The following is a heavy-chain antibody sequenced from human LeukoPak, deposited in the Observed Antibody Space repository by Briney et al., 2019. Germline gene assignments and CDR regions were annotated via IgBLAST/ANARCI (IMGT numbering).Heavy chain of an antibody. CDR2: ISYDGSNK. J-gene: IGHJ3*02. CDR3: AKAGMTTVTTHAFDI. V-gene: IGHV3-30*18. D-gene: IGHD4-17*01. CDR1: GFSFSSYG. Sequence: GGSLRLSCAASGFSFSSYGIHWVRQAPGKGLEWVALISYDGSNKYYADSVKGRFTISRDNSKNTLYLQMNSLRAEDTAVYYCAKAGMTTVTTHAFDIWGQGTMVTVSS.